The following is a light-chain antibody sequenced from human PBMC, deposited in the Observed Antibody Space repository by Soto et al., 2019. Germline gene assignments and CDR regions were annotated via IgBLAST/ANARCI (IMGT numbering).Light chain of an antibody. CDR2: DAS. Sequence: EIVLTQSPATLSLSPGERATLSCRASQSVSRYLAWYQQKPGQAPRLLIYDASNRATGIPARFSGSGSGTDFTLTISNLEPEDSAVYYCQQRSNWPVTFGQGTKVEIK. J-gene: IGKJ1*01. CDR1: QSVSRY. V-gene: IGKV3-11*01. CDR3: QQRSNWPVT.